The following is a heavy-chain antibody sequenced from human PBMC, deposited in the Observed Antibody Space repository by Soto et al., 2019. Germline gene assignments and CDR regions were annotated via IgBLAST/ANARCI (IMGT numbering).Heavy chain of an antibody. CDR3: AKERGYGVVAALNWFDP. J-gene: IGHJ5*02. D-gene: IGHD2-15*01. V-gene: IGHV3-23*01. Sequence: PGGSLRLSCAASGLTFSSYAMSWVRQAPGKGLEWVSAISGSGGSTYYADSVKGRFTISRDNSKNTLYLQMNSLRAEDTAVYYCAKERGYGVVAALNWFDPWGQGTLVTVSS. CDR1: GLTFSSYA. CDR2: ISGSGGST.